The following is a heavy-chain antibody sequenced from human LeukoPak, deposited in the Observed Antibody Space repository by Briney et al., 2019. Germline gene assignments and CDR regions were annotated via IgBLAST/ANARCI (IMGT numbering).Heavy chain of an antibody. Sequence: GGSLRLSCAASGFTFSSYAMHWVRQAPGKGLEWVAVISYDGSNKYYADSVKGRFTISRDNSKNTLYLQMNSLRAEDTAVYYCARDPSRDGYGYWGQGTLVTVSS. V-gene: IGHV3-30-3*01. CDR1: GFTFSSYA. D-gene: IGHD5-24*01. CDR2: ISYDGSNK. CDR3: ARDPSRDGYGY. J-gene: IGHJ4*02.